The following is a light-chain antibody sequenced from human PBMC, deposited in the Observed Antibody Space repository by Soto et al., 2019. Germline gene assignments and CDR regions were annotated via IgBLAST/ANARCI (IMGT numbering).Light chain of an antibody. CDR3: QQYNSMYQ. J-gene: IGKJ1*01. CDR2: DAS. Sequence: DIQMTQSPSTLSASVGESITIRCRDSQSISSWLAWYQQKPEKAPKILSYDASRLESGVPSRFSGSGSRTEFTLTINSLQPDDFATYYCQQYNSMYQFGQGTKVDIK. V-gene: IGKV1-5*01. CDR1: QSISSW.